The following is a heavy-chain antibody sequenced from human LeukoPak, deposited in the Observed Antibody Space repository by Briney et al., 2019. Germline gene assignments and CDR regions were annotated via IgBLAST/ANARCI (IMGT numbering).Heavy chain of an antibody. J-gene: IGHJ4*02. CDR3: ASHNSAGYSSGWYYFDY. Sequence: PSETLSLTCTVSGGSISSGSYYWSWIRQPAGKGLDWIGRIYSTNYNPSLKSRVSISVDTTKNQFSLKLSSVTAADTAVYYCASHNSAGYSSGWYYFDYWGQGTLVTVSS. CDR2: IYST. V-gene: IGHV4-61*02. CDR1: GGSISSGSYY. D-gene: IGHD6-19*01.